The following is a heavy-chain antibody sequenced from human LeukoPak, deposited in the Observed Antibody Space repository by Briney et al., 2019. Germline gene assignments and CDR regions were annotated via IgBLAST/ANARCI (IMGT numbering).Heavy chain of an antibody. D-gene: IGHD2-2*01. CDR3: ASEYQQPLDS. CDR1: GFALSSYI. Sequence: GGALRLSCAASGFALSSYIMNWVCQAPGKGLEWVSAISTGSSAKYYADSVKGRFTTSRDNAKRSPYLQMSSLRAEDTAVDYCASEYQQPLDSSGQGAPVTASS. CDR2: ISTGSSAK. J-gene: IGHJ4*02. V-gene: IGHV3-21*03.